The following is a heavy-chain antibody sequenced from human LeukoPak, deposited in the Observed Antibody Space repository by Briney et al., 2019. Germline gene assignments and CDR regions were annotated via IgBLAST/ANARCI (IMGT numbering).Heavy chain of an antibody. CDR3: VKDQREAYRSGWSRDFDY. V-gene: IGHV3-30*18. CDR2: ISHDGINT. CDR1: GFSFSNYA. Sequence: GGSLRLSCAASGFSFSNYAMHWVRQDSGRGLDWVAVISHDGINTYYADSVKGRFTISRDNSKNTLYPQVNSLRVEDTAVYYCVKDQREAYRSGWSRDFDYWGQGTLVTVSS. J-gene: IGHJ4*02. D-gene: IGHD6-19*01.